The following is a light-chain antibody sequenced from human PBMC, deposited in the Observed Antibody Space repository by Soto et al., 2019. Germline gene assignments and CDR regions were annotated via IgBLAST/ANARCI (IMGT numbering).Light chain of an antibody. CDR3: QQSYSTPWT. CDR2: AAS. J-gene: IGKJ1*01. CDR1: QNVAGY. Sequence: IQMTQSPSTLSSSLGDRVTITCRASQNVAGYLNWYQQKPGRAPKLLIYAASTLQSGVPSRFSGSVSGTDGTLTISSLQQEDGSTYYCQQSYSTPWTFGQGTKVDIK. V-gene: IGKV1-39*01.